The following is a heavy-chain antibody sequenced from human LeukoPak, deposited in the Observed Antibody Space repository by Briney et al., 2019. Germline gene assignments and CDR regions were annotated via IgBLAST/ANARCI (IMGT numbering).Heavy chain of an antibody. CDR2: IWYDGSNK. J-gene: IGHJ4*02. CDR1: GFTFSSYG. CDR3: ARISSIRAYYFDY. V-gene: IGHV3-33*01. Sequence: GGSLRLSCAASGFTFSSYGMDWVRQAPGKGREWVAVIWYDGSNKYYADSVKGRFTISRDNSKNTLYLQMNSLRAEDTAVYYCARISSIRAYYFDYWGQGTLVTVSS. D-gene: IGHD2-21*01.